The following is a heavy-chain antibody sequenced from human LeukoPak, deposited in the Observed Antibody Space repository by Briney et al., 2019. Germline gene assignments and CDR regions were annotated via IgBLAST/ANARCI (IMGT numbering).Heavy chain of an antibody. Sequence: ASVKVSCKASGYTFTGYYMHWVRQAPGQGLEWMGWINPNSGGTNYAQKFQGRVTMTRDTSISTAYMELSRLRSDDTAVYYCARKYCSGGSCYLFDYWGQGNLVTVSS. V-gene: IGHV1-2*02. CDR2: INPNSGGT. CDR1: GYTFTGYY. D-gene: IGHD2-15*01. J-gene: IGHJ4*02. CDR3: ARKYCSGGSCYLFDY.